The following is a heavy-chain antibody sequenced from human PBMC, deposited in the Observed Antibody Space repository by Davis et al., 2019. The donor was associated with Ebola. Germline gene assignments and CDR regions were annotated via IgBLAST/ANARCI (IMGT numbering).Heavy chain of an antibody. V-gene: IGHV4-30-2*01. J-gene: IGHJ6*02. D-gene: IGHD5-18*01. Sequence: LRLSCTVSGGSISSGIYSWNWIRQPPGKGLEWIAYIFHSGSAYYNPSLKSRVTISLDMSKHQFSLNLTSVTAADTAVYYCARGADTAMVSMDVWGQGTTVTVSS. CDR2: IFHSGSA. CDR1: GGSISSGIYS. CDR3: ARGADTAMVSMDV.